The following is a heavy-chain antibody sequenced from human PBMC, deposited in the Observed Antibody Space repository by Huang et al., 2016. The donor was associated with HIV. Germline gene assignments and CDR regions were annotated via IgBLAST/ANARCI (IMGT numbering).Heavy chain of an antibody. CDR2: INPQRGGT. CDR1: GYTFTDSN. CDR3: ARDWSFGSSTSPAD. J-gene: IGHJ4*02. Sequence: QVQLVQSGAEVKNPGASVRVSCKASGYTFTDSNIHWVRQAPGQGLEWMGWINPQRGGTIYAQRVQGRITMTRDTTISTVHMDLRRIQADDTAVYFCARDWSFGSSTSPADWGQGTLVTVSS. D-gene: IGHD6-6*01. V-gene: IGHV1-2*02.